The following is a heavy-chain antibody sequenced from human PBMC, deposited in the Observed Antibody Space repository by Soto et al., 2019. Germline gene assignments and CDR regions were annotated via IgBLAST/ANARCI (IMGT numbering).Heavy chain of an antibody. CDR1: GFSFTTAW. Sequence: GGSLRLSCAASGFSFTTAWMTWVRQAPGKGLEWVGRITSKIDGESTVYAAPVRGRFTISRDDSKSTLYLEMSSLKTEDTAIYYCATLGIDLDYWGQGALVTVSS. V-gene: IGHV3-15*01. D-gene: IGHD6-13*01. CDR3: ATLGIDLDY. J-gene: IGHJ4*02. CDR2: ITSKIDGEST.